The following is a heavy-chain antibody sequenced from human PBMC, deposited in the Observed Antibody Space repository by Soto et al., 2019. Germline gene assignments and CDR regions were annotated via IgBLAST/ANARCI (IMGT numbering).Heavy chain of an antibody. Sequence: SETLSLTCIVSGGSISSGSYNWGWIRQPPGKGLEWIGYIYYTGSTNYNPSLKSRVTISVDTSKNQFSLQLSSVTAADTAVYYCAIRGDLRYFDWLLYYWGQGTLVTVSS. D-gene: IGHD3-9*01. V-gene: IGHV4-61*01. CDR1: GGSISSGSYN. CDR2: IYYTGST. CDR3: AIRGDLRYFDWLLYY. J-gene: IGHJ4*02.